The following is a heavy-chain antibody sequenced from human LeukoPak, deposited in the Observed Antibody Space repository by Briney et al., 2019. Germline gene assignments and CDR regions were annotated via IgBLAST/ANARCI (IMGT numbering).Heavy chain of an antibody. CDR3: ARERNRIAARWFDP. J-gene: IGHJ5*02. Sequence: ASVKVSCKASGYTFTSYGISWVRQAPGQGLEWMGWIGAYNGNTNYAQKLQGRVTMTTDTSTSTAYMELRSLRSDDTAVYYCARERNRIAARWFDPWGQGTLVTVSS. V-gene: IGHV1-18*01. CDR2: IGAYNGNT. D-gene: IGHD6-6*01. CDR1: GYTFTSYG.